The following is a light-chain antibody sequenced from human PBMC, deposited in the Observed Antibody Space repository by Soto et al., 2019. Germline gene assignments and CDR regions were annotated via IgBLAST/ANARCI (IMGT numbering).Light chain of an antibody. J-gene: IGKJ1*01. V-gene: IGKV1-8*01. Sequence: AIRMTQSPSSLSASTGDRVTITCRASQGISSYLAWYQQKPGKAPKLLIYAASTLQSGVPSRFSGSGSGTDFTLTISCLQSEDFATYYCQQYYSYPPTFGHGTKVVIK. CDR3: QQYYSYPPT. CDR2: AAS. CDR1: QGISSY.